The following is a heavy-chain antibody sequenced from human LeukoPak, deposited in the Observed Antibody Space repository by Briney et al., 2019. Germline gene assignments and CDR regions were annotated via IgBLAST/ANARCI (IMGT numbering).Heavy chain of an antibody. D-gene: IGHD3-10*01. CDR3: AGGRGWFGGFNWFDP. CDR1: GGSFSGYY. CDR2: INHSGST. J-gene: IGHJ5*02. Sequence: SETLSLTCAVYGGSFSGYYWRWIRQPPGKGLECIGEINHSGSTNYNPSLKRRVTISVDTTKNQFSLKLSSVAAADTAVYYCAGGRGWFGGFNWFDPWGQGTLVTVSS. V-gene: IGHV4-34*01.